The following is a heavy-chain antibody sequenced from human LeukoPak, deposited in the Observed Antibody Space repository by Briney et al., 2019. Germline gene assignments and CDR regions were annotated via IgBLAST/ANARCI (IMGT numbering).Heavy chain of an antibody. D-gene: IGHD6-19*01. Sequence: SETLSLTCAVYGGSFSGYYWSWIRQPPEKGLEWIGEINHSGSTNYNPSLKSRVTISVDTSKNQFSPKLSSVTAADTAVYYCARGTPVAEYLQHWGQGTLVTVSS. V-gene: IGHV4-34*01. CDR3: ARGTPVAEYLQH. CDR1: GGSFSGYY. CDR2: INHSGST. J-gene: IGHJ1*01.